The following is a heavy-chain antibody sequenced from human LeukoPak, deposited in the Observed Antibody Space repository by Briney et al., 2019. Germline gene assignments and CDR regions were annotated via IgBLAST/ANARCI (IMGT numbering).Heavy chain of an antibody. V-gene: IGHV1-46*03. Sequence: ASVKVSCKASGYTFTSYYMHWVRQAPGQGLERMGIINPSGGSTSYAQKFQGRVTMTRDTSTSTVYMELSSLRSEDTAVYYCARDLVGYSYGHGYYYYMDVWGKGTTVTVSS. CDR3: ARDLVGYSYGHGYYYYMDV. CDR2: INPSGGST. D-gene: IGHD5-18*01. J-gene: IGHJ6*03. CDR1: GYTFTSYY.